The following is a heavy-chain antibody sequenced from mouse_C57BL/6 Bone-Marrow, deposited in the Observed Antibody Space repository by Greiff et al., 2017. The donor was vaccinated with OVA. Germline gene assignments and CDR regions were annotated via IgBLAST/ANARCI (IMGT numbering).Heavy chain of an antibody. Sequence: VQLQQSGAELARPGASVKLSCKASGYTFTSYGISWVKQRTGQGLEWIGEIYPRSGNTYYNEKFKGKATLTADKSSSTAYMELRSLTSEDSAVYFCARIITRVVAHWYFDVWGTGTTVTVSS. V-gene: IGHV1-81*01. CDR1: GYTFTSYG. CDR3: ARIITRVVAHWYFDV. J-gene: IGHJ1*03. CDR2: IYPRSGNT. D-gene: IGHD1-1*01.